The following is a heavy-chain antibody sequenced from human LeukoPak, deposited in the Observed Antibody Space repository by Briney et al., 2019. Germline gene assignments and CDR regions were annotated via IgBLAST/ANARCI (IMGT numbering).Heavy chain of an antibody. V-gene: IGHV3-21*01. CDR1: GGSFSGYS. CDR3: ARCTTGRTFGSLREIKRSREIDY. CDR2: ISSSSSNI. Sequence: ETLSLTCAVYGGSFSGYSMSWVRQAPGKGLEWVSSISSSSSNIYYADSVKGRFTISRDNAKNSLYLQMNSLRVEDTAVYYCARCTTGRTFGSLREIKRSREIDYWGQGTLVTVSS. J-gene: IGHJ4*02. D-gene: IGHD1-1*01.